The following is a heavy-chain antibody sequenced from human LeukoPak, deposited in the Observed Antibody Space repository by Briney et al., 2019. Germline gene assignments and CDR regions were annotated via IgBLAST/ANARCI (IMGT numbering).Heavy chain of an antibody. J-gene: IGHJ6*02. D-gene: IGHD2-2*01. V-gene: IGHV4-30-4*01. CDR1: GGSISSGDYY. CDR3: ARDRLGYCSSTSCRYYYYGMDV. CDR2: IYYSGST. Sequence: PSQTLSLTCTVSGGSISSGDYYWSWIRQPPGKGLEWIGYIYYSGSTYYNPSLKSRVTISVDTSKNQFSLKLSSVTAADTAVYYCARDRLGYCSSTSCRYYYYGMDVWGQGTTVTVSS.